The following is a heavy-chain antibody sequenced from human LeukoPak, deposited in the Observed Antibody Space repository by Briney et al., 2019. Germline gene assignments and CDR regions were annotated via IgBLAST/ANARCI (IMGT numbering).Heavy chain of an antibody. J-gene: IGHJ3*02. CDR3: ARESRVQQLAAFGAFDI. V-gene: IGHV3-11*01. D-gene: IGHD6-13*01. Sequence: GGSLRLSCAASGFTFSDYYMSWIRQAPGKGLEWVSYISSSGSTIYYADSVKGRFTISRDNAKNSLYLQMNSLRAEDTAVYYCARESRVQQLAAFGAFDIWGQGTMVTVSS. CDR1: GFTFSDYY. CDR2: ISSSGSTI.